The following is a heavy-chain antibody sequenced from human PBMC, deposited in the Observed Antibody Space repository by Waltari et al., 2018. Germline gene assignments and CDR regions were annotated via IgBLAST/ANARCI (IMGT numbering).Heavy chain of an antibody. J-gene: IGHJ4*02. CDR1: GASISSSNY. Sequence: QVQLQESGPGLVKPSQPLSLTCAVSGASISSSNYWTWIRQPAGKGLEWMGLIYTSGSTNYNPSLKSRVTISVDASKNQFSLKLSSVTAADTAVYYCARELGNWGQGTLVTVSA. CDR2: IYTSGST. CDR3: ARELGN. V-gene: IGHV4-61*02.